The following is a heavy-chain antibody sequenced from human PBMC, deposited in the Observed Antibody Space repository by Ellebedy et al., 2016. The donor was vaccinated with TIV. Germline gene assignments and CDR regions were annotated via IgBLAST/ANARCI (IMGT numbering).Heavy chain of an antibody. CDR3: AREGVEAAAYVY. CDR2: ISSSGSTI. D-gene: IGHD6-13*01. V-gene: IGHV3-11*01. J-gene: IGHJ4*02. Sequence: GGSLRLXXAASGFTFSDYYMSWIRQAPGKGLEWVSYISSSGSTIYYADSVKGRFTISRDNAKNSLYLQMNSLRAEDTAVYYCAREGVEAAAYVYWGQGTLVTVSS. CDR1: GFTFSDYY.